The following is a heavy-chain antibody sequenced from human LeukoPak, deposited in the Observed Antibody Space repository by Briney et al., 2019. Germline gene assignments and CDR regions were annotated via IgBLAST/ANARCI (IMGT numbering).Heavy chain of an antibody. CDR1: GGSITNYD. V-gene: IGHV4-4*07. CDR2: ISTSGST. D-gene: IGHD3-22*01. CDR3: ARHSYDSRGLGILYY. J-gene: IGHJ4*02. Sequence: SETLSLTCIVSGGSITNYDWIWIRQPAGKGLEWVGRISTSGSTTYNPSLKSRVTMSVDTSKKWVSLRLSSVTAADTAVYYCARHSYDSRGLGILYYWGQGTLVTVSS.